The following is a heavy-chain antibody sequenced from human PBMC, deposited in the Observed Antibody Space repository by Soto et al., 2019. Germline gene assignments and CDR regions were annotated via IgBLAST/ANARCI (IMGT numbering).Heavy chain of an antibody. V-gene: IGHV3-48*01. D-gene: IGHD6-13*01. Sequence: PGGSLRLSCAASGFTFSSYSMNWVRQAPGKGLEWVSYISSSSSTIYYADSVKGRFTISRDNAKNSLYLQMNSLRAEDTAVYYCARDGGIAAARASTWGQGTLVTVPQ. CDR2: ISSSSSTI. J-gene: IGHJ5*02. CDR3: ARDGGIAAARAST. CDR1: GFTFSSYS.